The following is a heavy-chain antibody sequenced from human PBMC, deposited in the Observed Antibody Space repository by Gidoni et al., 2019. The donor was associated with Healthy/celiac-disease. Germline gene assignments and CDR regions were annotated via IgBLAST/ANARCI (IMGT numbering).Heavy chain of an antibody. CDR3: ARDGTSGYDSFDY. D-gene: IGHD5-12*01. CDR1: GFTFSSYG. Sequence: QVQLVESGGGVVQPGRSLRLSCAASGFTFSSYGMHWVRQAPGKGLEWVAVIWYDGSNKYYADSVKGRFTISRDNSKNTLYLQMNSLRAEDTAVYYCARDGTSGYDSFDYWGQGTLVTVSS. J-gene: IGHJ4*02. CDR2: IWYDGSNK. V-gene: IGHV3-33*01.